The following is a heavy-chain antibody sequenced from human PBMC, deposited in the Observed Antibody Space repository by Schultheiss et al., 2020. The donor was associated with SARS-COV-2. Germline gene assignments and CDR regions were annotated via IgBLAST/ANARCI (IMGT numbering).Heavy chain of an antibody. CDR2: INHSGST. CDR1: GGSFRGYY. CDR3: ARDQRYCSGGSCYVRGRHGMDV. J-gene: IGHJ6*02. V-gene: IGHV4-34*01. D-gene: IGHD2-15*01. Sequence: SQTLSLTCAVYGGSFRGYYWSWIRQPPGKGLEWIGEINHSGSTNYNPSLTSRVTISVDTSKNQFSLKLSSVTAADTAVYYCARDQRYCSGGSCYVRGRHGMDVGGQGTTVTVS.